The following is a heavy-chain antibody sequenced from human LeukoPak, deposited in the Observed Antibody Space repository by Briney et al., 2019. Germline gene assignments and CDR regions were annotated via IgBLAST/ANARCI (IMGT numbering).Heavy chain of an antibody. D-gene: IGHD3-9*01. CDR1: GFTFSSYG. Sequence: GGSLRLSCAASGFTFSSYGMHWVRQAPGKGLEWVAFIRFDGSTKYYADSVKGRFTISRDNAMDSLYLQMNSLRVEDTAVYYCARGAHYDILIDAFDLWGQGTMVTVSS. J-gene: IGHJ3*01. CDR2: IRFDGSTK. V-gene: IGHV3-30*02. CDR3: ARGAHYDILIDAFDL.